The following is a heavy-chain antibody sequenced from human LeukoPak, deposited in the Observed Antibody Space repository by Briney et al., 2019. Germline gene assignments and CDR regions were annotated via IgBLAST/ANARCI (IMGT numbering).Heavy chain of an antibody. V-gene: IGHV3-74*01. Sequence: GGSLRLSCAASGFTFSSHLMHWVRQAQGTGLVWVSSVKSDGTATNYADSVKGRFTISRDNAKNTLYLQMNSLRVEDTAVYYCVRKFATSDWGQGTLVTVSS. D-gene: IGHD2-2*01. J-gene: IGHJ4*02. CDR2: VKSDGTAT. CDR1: GFTFSSHL. CDR3: VRKFATSD.